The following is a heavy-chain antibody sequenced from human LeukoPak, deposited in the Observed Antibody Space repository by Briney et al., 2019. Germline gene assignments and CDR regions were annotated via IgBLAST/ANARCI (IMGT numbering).Heavy chain of an antibody. CDR2: ISYDGSNK. Sequence: GGSLRLSCAASGFTFSSYAMHWVRQAPGKGLEWVAVISYDGSNKYYADSVKGRFTISRDNSKNTLNLQMNSLRAEDTAVYYCASLYYDSRNWFDPWGQGTLVTVSS. D-gene: IGHD3-22*01. CDR3: ASLYYDSRNWFDP. J-gene: IGHJ5*02. CDR1: GFTFSSYA. V-gene: IGHV3-30-3*01.